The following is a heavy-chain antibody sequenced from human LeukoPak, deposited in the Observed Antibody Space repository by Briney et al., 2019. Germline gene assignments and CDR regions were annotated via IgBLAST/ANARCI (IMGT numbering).Heavy chain of an antibody. D-gene: IGHD2-2*01. CDR1: GFTFSSYA. CDR2: ISGSGGST. CDR3: ANLVVPAAQYYFDY. J-gene: IGHJ4*02. V-gene: IGHV3-23*01. Sequence: GGSLRLSCAASGFTFSSYAMSWVRQAPGKGLEWVSAISGSGGSTHYADSVKGRFTISRDNSKNTLYLQMNSLRAEDTAVYYCANLVVPAAQYYFDYWGQGTLVTVSS.